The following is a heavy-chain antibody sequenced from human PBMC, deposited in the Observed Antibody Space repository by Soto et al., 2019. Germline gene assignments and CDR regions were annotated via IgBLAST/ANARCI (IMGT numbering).Heavy chain of an antibody. CDR1: EFTFRDHY. D-gene: IGHD3-3*01. J-gene: IGHJ6*02. Sequence: PVGSLRLSCAAYEFTFRDHYLDWVRQAPGKGLEWVGRTRNKANSYTTEYAAPVKSRFTISRDDSKNSLYLQMNSLKTEDTAVYYCARGRITIVGVVINYYGMDVWGQGTTVTVSS. V-gene: IGHV3-72*01. CDR3: ARGRITIVGVVINYYGMDV. CDR2: TRNKANSYTT.